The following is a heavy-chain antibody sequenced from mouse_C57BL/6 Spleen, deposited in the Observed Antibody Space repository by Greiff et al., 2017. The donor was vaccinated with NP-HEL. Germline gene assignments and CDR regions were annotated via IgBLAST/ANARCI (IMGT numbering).Heavy chain of an antibody. CDR2: IYPGDGDT. D-gene: IGHD1-1*01. Sequence: VQLQQSGPELVKPGASVKISCKASGYAFSSSWMNWVKQRPGKGLEWIGRIYPGDGDTNYNGKFKGKATLTADKSSSTAYMQLSSLTSEDSAVYFCAREEDYYGSSYRAWFAYWGQGTLVTVSA. J-gene: IGHJ3*01. CDR1: GYAFSSSW. V-gene: IGHV1-82*01. CDR3: AREEDYYGSSYRAWFAY.